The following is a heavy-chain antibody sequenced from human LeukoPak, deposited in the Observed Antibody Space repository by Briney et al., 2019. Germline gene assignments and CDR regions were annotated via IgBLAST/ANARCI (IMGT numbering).Heavy chain of an antibody. CDR3: ARRAGAYSHPYDY. D-gene: IGHD4/OR15-4a*01. CDR1: GFTVSSNS. Sequence: TGGSLRLSCTVSGFTVSSNSMSWVRQAPGKGPEWVSFIYSGSTHYSDSVKGRFTISRDNSKNTLYLQMNSLRAEDTAVYYCARRAGAYSHPYDYWGQGTLVTVSS. CDR2: IYSGST. V-gene: IGHV3-53*01. J-gene: IGHJ4*02.